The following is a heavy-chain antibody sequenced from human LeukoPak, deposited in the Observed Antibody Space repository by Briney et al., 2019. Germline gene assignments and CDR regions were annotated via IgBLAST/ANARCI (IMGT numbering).Heavy chain of an antibody. CDR3: ARDQMTTVRGFDF. Sequence: SETLSLTCTVSGGSTSSGDYYWCWIRQTPGKGLEWIGYISHIGSTYYNPSLKGRVAMSVDTSKNQFSLKMNFVTAADTAVYYCARDQMTTVRGFDFWGQGTLVTVSS. J-gene: IGHJ4*02. D-gene: IGHD4-17*01. CDR2: ISHIGST. CDR1: GGSTSSGDYY. V-gene: IGHV4-30-4*01.